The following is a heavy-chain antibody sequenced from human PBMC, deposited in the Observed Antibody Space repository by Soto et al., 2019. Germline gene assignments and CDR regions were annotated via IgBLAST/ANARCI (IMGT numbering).Heavy chain of an antibody. CDR1: GDSVSSNIAG. Sequence: SQTLSLTCAISGDSVSSNIAGWNWVRQTPSRGLEWLGRTYYKSKWYYNSAVSVKSRITINPDTSKNQFSLQLNSVTPEDTAVYYCSRGSWDDVSGHYYMDVWGKGTTVTVS. J-gene: IGHJ6*03. D-gene: IGHD3-3*01. V-gene: IGHV6-1*01. CDR2: TYYKSKWYY. CDR3: SRGSWDDVSGHYYMDV.